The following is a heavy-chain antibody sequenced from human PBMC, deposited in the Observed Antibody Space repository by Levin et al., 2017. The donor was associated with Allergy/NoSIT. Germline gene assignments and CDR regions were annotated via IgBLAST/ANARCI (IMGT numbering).Heavy chain of an antibody. CDR1: GYFIGSDYY. V-gene: IGHV4-38-2*01. J-gene: IGHJ5*02. CDR3: ARGGVGRNWFDP. Sequence: SSETLSLTCAVSGYFIGSDYYWGWIRQPPGKGLEWIGSVYHTGRAYFNPSLESRAIISLDTSKNQFSLKLSSVTAADTAMYYCARGGVGRNWFDPWGQGTVVTVSS. CDR2: VYHTGRA. D-gene: IGHD3-16*01.